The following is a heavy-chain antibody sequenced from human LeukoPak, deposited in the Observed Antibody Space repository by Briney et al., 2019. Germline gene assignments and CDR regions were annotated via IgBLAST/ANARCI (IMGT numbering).Heavy chain of an antibody. Sequence: SETLSLTCAVYGGSFSGYYWTWIRQPPGKGLEWIGEINHSGSTNYSPYLKSRVTISVDTSKNQFSLKLNSVTAADTAVYYCARHWNYYYYYMDVWGKGTTVTVSS. V-gene: IGHV4-34*01. J-gene: IGHJ6*03. CDR1: GGSFSGYY. CDR2: INHSGST. D-gene: IGHD1-1*01. CDR3: ARHWNYYYYYMDV.